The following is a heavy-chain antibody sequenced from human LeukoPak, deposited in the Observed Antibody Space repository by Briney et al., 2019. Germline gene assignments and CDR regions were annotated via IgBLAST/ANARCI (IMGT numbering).Heavy chain of an antibody. D-gene: IGHD4-23*01. CDR1: GFTFTTYW. CDR2: INSDGSST. Sequence: GGSLRLSCAASGFTFTTYWMHWVRQAPGKGLVWVSRINSDGSSTSYTDSVKGRFTISRDNAKNTLYLQMNSLRAEDTAVYYCARNFPTVVTSFDYWGQGTLVTVSS. V-gene: IGHV3-74*01. CDR3: ARNFPTVVTSFDY. J-gene: IGHJ4*02.